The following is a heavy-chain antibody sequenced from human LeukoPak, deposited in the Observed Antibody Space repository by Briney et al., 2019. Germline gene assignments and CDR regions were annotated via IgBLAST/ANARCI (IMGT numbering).Heavy chain of an antibody. CDR3: ARWGQNYGSSGYYYGHYFDY. CDR1: GFTVSSNY. CDR2: IYSGGST. V-gene: IGHV3-66*01. D-gene: IGHD3-22*01. Sequence: GGSLRLSCAASGFTVSSNYMSWVRQAPGKGLEWVSVIYSGGSTYYADSVKGRFTISRDNSKNTLYLQMNSLRAEDTAVYYCARWGQNYGSSGYYYGHYFDYWGQGTLVTVSS. J-gene: IGHJ4*02.